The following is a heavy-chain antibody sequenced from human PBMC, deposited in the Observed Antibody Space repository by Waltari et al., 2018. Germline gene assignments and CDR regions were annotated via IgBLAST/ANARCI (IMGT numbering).Heavy chain of an antibody. D-gene: IGHD3-22*01. Sequence: QVQLVQSGAEVKKPGSSVKVSCKTSGGSFPDYTFNWVRQAPGQGLEWMGRVVPLVDIADYTQEFQGRATFTADTSTRTAYMTLRNLRSEDTAVYYCARADYYDSSGLDHWGPGTLVTVSS. CDR1: GGSFPDYT. V-gene: IGHV1-69*02. CDR2: VVPLVDIA. CDR3: ARADYYDSSGLDH. J-gene: IGHJ4*02.